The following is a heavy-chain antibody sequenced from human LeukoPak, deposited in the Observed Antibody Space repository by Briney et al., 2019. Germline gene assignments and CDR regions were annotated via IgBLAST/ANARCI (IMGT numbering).Heavy chain of an antibody. CDR1: GFTFSNYW. Sequence: GGSLRLSCSASGFTFSNYWMSWVRQAPGKGLERVANIKQDESEKYYVDSVKGRFTISRDNAKSSLYLQMNSLRAEDTAVYYCARALDSSSSRYQAFEEWGQGTLVTVSS. CDR2: IKQDESEK. J-gene: IGHJ4*02. D-gene: IGHD2-2*01. V-gene: IGHV3-7*01. CDR3: ARALDSSSSRYQAFEE.